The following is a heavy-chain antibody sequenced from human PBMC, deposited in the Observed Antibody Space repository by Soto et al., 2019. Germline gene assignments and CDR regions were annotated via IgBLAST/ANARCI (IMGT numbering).Heavy chain of an antibody. CDR3: ARPIVGATWNYDYGMDV. V-gene: IGHV3-53*01. CDR1: GFTVSSNY. Sequence: EVQLVESGGGLIQPGGSLRLSCAASGFTVSSNYMSWVRQAPGKGLEWVSVIYSGGSTYYADSVKGRFTISRDNANNTRYRQMNSLRAEDTAVYYCARPIVGATWNYDYGMDVWGQGTTVTVSS. J-gene: IGHJ6*02. D-gene: IGHD1-26*01. CDR2: IYSGGST.